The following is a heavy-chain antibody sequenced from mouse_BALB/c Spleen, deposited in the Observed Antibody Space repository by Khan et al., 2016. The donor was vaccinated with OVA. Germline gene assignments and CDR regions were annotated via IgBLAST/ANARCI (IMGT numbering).Heavy chain of an antibody. V-gene: IGHV1-77*01. D-gene: IGHD2-3*01. Sequence: QVQLQQSGTELARPGASVKLSCKASAYTFTDYYISWVKQRTGQGLEWIGELYPGSGNTYYNENFKGKASLTADKSSNTAYMQLSSLTSEDSAVYFCARMDTTSLDYWGQGTTLTVSS. CDR1: AYTFTDYY. CDR3: ARMDTTSLDY. CDR2: LYPGSGNT. J-gene: IGHJ2*01.